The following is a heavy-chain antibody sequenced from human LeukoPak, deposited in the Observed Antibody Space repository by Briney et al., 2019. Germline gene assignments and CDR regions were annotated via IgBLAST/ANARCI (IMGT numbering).Heavy chain of an antibody. D-gene: IGHD5-12*01. J-gene: IGHJ6*02. V-gene: IGHV3-33*06. Sequence: GGSLRLSCAASGFTFSSYGMHWVRQAPGKGLEWVAVIWYDGSNKYYADSVKGRFTISRDNSKNTLYLQTNSLRAEDTAVYYCAKDGGDIVATQYYYYGMDVWGQGTTVTVSS. CDR1: GFTFSSYG. CDR3: AKDGGDIVATQYYYYGMDV. CDR2: IWYDGSNK.